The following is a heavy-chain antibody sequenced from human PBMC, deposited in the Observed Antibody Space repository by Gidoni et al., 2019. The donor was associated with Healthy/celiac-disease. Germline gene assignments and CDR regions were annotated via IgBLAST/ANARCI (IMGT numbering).Heavy chain of an antibody. J-gene: IGHJ5*02. CDR3: ARQKYSSPKGFDP. CDR1: CGSISSSSYY. Sequence: QLHLQESGPGLVQPSETLSLTCTVSCGSISSSSYYWGWIRQPPGKGLEWIGSIYYSGSTYYNPSLKSRVTISVDTSKNQFSLKLSSVTAADTAVYYCARQKYSSPKGFDPWGQGTLVTVSS. V-gene: IGHV4-39*01. D-gene: IGHD6-19*01. CDR2: IYYSGST.